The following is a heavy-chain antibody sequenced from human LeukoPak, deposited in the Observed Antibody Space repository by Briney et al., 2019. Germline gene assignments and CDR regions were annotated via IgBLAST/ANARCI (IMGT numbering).Heavy chain of an antibody. J-gene: IGHJ4*02. V-gene: IGHV3-11*01. D-gene: IGHD5-18*01. CDR1: GFTFSDHY. CDR2: IGPSGSAI. CDR3: AKAAAGYSYGYGVFDY. Sequence: PGGSLRLSCEASGFTFSDHYMSWIRQVPGKGLEWLLYIGPSGSAIYYADSVKGRFTISRDNSKNTLYLQMNSLRAEDTAVYYCAKAAAGYSYGYGVFDYWGQGTLVTVSS.